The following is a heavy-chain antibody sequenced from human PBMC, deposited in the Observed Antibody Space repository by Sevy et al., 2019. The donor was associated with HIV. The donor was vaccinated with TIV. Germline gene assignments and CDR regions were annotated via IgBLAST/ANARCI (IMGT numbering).Heavy chain of an antibody. CDR2: ISGSGGST. CDR3: AKDGPYIAVAGPIGFDY. D-gene: IGHD6-19*01. Sequence: GGSLRLSCAASGFTFSSYAMSWVRQAPGKGLEWVSAISGSGGSTYYADSVKGRFTISRDNSKNTLYLQMNSLRAEDTAVYYCAKDGPYIAVAGPIGFDYWGQGTLVTVSS. V-gene: IGHV3-23*01. J-gene: IGHJ4*02. CDR1: GFTFSSYA.